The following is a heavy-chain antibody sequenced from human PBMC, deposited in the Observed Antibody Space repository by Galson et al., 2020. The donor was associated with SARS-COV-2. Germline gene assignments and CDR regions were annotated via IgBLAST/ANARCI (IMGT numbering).Heavy chain of an antibody. CDR3: ARDRSTSRLDY. Sequence: ASETLSLTCTVSGGSLSSGSHYWSWISQPPGKGLEWIGYIHYSGSNYYNPSLEGRVTISVDTSKNQFSLELSSVTAADTAVYYCARDRSTSRLDYWGQGTLVAVSS. D-gene: IGHD2-2*01. CDR2: IHYSGSN. CDR1: GGSLSSGSHY. V-gene: IGHV4-31*03. J-gene: IGHJ4*02.